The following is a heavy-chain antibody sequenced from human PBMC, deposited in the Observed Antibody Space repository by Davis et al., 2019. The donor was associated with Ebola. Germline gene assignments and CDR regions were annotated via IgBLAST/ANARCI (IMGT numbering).Heavy chain of an antibody. CDR1: GYTFTSYY. J-gene: IGHJ4*02. CDR2: IIPILGIA. Sequence: ASVKVSCKASGYTFTSYYMHWVRQAPGQGLEWMGRIIPILGIANYAQKLQGRVTMTTDTSTSTAYMELRSLRSDDTAVYYCARDGYFYAADYWGQGTLVTVSS. D-gene: IGHD5-18*01. CDR3: ARDGYFYAADY. V-gene: IGHV1-18*04.